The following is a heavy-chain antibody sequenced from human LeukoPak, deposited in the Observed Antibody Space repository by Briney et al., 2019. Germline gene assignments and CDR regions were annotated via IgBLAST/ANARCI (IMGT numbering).Heavy chain of an antibody. CDR2: MNPNSGNT. V-gene: IGHV1-8*01. Sequence: GASVKVSCKASGYTFTSYDINWVRQATGQGREWMGWMNPNSGNTGYAQKFQGRGTITRNTSIRTAYMELSSLRSEDTAVYYCARGGAYCGGDCYDDYWGQGTLVTVSS. D-gene: IGHD2-21*02. CDR3: ARGGAYCGGDCYDDY. CDR1: GYTFTSYD. J-gene: IGHJ4*02.